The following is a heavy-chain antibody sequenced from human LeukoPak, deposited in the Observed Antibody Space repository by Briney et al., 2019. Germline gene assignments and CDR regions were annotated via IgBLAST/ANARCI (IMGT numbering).Heavy chain of an antibody. CDR2: MNPNSGNT. CDR3: ARGINGGDYLFFYYYYYMDV. V-gene: IGHV1-8*03. CDR1: GYTFTSYD. D-gene: IGHD4-17*01. J-gene: IGHJ6*03. Sequence: GATVKVSCTASGYTFTSYDINWVRQATGQGLEWMGWMNPNSGNTGYAQKFQGRVTITRNTSISTAYMELSSLRSEDTAVYYCARGINGGDYLFFYYYYYMDVWGKGTTVTVSS.